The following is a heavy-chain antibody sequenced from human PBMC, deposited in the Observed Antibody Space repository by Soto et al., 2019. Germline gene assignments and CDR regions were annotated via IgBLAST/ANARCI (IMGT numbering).Heavy chain of an antibody. D-gene: IGHD2-15*01. CDR3: ASCYGSVGGGSCKDPGGY. V-gene: IGHV1-69*13. CDR1: GGTFSSYA. Sequence: ASVKVSCKASGGTFSSYAISWVRQAPGQGLEWMGGIIPIFGTANYAQKFQGRVTITADESTSTAYMELSSLRSEDTAVYYCASCYGSVGGGSCKDPGGYWGQGTLVTVSS. J-gene: IGHJ4*02. CDR2: IIPIFGTA.